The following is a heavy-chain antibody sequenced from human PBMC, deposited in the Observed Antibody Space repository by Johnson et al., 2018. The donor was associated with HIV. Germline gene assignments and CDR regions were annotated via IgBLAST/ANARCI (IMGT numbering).Heavy chain of an antibody. CDR1: GFTFSSYW. CDR3: AKDDNLGVWYSDAFDV. Sequence: VQLVESGGGLVQPGGSLRLSCAASGFTFSSYWMSWVRQAPGKGLEWVANIKQDGSEKYYVDSVKGRFSISRDNAKNSLHLQMNSLRAEDTAVYYCAKDDNLGVWYSDAFDVWGQGTVVTVSS. J-gene: IGHJ3*01. CDR2: IKQDGSEK. D-gene: IGHD6-19*01. V-gene: IGHV3-7*05.